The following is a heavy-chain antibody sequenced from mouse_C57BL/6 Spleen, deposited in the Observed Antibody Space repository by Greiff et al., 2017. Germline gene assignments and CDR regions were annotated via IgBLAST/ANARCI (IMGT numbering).Heavy chain of an antibody. V-gene: IGHV1-50*01. J-gene: IGHJ4*01. D-gene: IGHD1-1*01. CDR2: IDPSDSYT. CDR3: ARDYGSRGGAMDY. Sequence: QVQLQQPGAELVKPGASVKLSCKASGYTFTSYWMQWVKQRPGQGLEWIGEIDPSDSYTNYNQKFKGKATLTVDTSSSTAYMQLSSLTSEDSAVYYCARDYGSRGGAMDYWGQGTSVTVSS. CDR1: GYTFTSYW.